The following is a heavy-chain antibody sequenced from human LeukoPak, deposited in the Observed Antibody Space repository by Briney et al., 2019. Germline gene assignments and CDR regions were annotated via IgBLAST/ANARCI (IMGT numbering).Heavy chain of an antibody. CDR3: ARPATPLRYCSSTSCLWYYGMDV. CDR1: GYTFTSYG. CDR2: ISAYNGNT. V-gene: IGHV1-18*01. J-gene: IGHJ6*02. Sequence: ASVKVSCKAPGYTFTSYGISWVRQAPGQGLEWMGWISAYNGNTNYAQKLQGRVTMTTDTSTSTAYMELRSLRSDDTAVYYCARPATPLRYCSSTSCLWYYGMDVWGQGTTVTVSS. D-gene: IGHD2-2*01.